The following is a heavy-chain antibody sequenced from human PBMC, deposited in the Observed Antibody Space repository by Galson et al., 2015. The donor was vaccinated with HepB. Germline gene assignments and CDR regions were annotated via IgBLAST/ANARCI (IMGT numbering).Heavy chain of an antibody. CDR2: IYYAGSS. V-gene: IGHV4-39*01. D-gene: IGHD2-2*01. CDR1: GGSIISSRNY. Sequence: SETLSLTCTVSGGSIISSRNYWGWLRQPPGTGLEWIGGIYYAGSSHYNPSLKSRLSLSVDTSKNQVSLRLTSVTAADTAVYYCARPRYCSSASCSASFDYWGQGILVTVSS. CDR3: ARPRYCSSASCSASFDY. J-gene: IGHJ4*02.